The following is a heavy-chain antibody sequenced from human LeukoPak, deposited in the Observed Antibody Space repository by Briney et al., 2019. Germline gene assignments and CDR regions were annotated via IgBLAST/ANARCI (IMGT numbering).Heavy chain of an antibody. CDR2: ISYDGSNK. V-gene: IGHV3-30*18. CDR1: GFTFSSYS. CDR3: AKRPGGTPGGYY. J-gene: IGHJ4*02. Sequence: GGSLRLSCAASGFTFSSYSMNWVRQAPGKGLEWVAVISYDGSNKYYADSVKGRFTISRDNSKNTLYLQMNSLRAEDTAVYYCAKRPGGTPGGYYWGQGTLVTVSS. D-gene: IGHD3-16*01.